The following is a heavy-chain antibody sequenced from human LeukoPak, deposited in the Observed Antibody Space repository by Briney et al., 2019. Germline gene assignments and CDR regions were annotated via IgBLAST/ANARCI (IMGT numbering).Heavy chain of an antibody. Sequence: PGGSLRLSCAASGFTFSSYAMSWVRQAPGRGLEWVSAISGSGGSTYYADSVKGRFTISRDNSKNTVYLQMNSLRAEDTAVYYCAKELLNSGSYHTAVYWGQGTLVTVSS. J-gene: IGHJ4*02. V-gene: IGHV3-23*01. CDR3: AKELLNSGSYHTAVY. CDR1: GFTFSSYA. CDR2: ISGSGGST. D-gene: IGHD1-26*01.